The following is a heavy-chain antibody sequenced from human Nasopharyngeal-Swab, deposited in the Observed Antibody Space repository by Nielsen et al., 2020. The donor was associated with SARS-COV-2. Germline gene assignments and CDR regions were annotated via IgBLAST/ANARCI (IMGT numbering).Heavy chain of an antibody. Sequence: GESLKISCTGSGYTFSNYAISWVRQAPGQGLEWVSTVDYDGVRTHYADSVEGRFIISRDNSKNTVYLQMNSLRAEDTAVYYCARDGVDTAMVMAYYFDYWGQGTLVTVSS. V-gene: IGHV3-23*01. CDR1: GYTFSNYA. D-gene: IGHD5-18*01. J-gene: IGHJ4*02. CDR3: ARDGVDTAMVMAYYFDY. CDR2: VDYDGVRT.